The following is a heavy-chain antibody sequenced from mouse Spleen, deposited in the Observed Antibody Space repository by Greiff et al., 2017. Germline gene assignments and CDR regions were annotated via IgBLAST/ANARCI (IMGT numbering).Heavy chain of an antibody. J-gene: IGHJ4*01. Sequence: EVKVVESGGGLVKLGGSLKLSCAASGFTFSSYAMSWVRQTPEKRLEWVATISSGGGNTYYPDSVKGRFTISRDNAKNTLYLQMSSLKSEDTAMYYCARVITTVVEVYAMDYWGQGTSVTVSS. CDR2: ISSGGGNT. CDR1: GFTFSSYA. D-gene: IGHD1-1*01. V-gene: IGHV5-9*04. CDR3: ARVITTVVEVYAMDY.